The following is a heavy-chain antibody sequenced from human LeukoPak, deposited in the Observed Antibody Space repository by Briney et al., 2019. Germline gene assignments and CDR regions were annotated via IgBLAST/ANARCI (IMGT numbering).Heavy chain of an antibody. J-gene: IGHJ3*02. V-gene: IGHV3-13*01. D-gene: IGHD1-26*01. CDR1: GFTFNNYD. CDR3: VRAHVGAGLAFDI. CDR2: ISLVGGT. Sequence: PGGSLRLSCAASGFTFNNYDMHWVRQTTGKRLEWVSAISLVGGTYYPASVKGRFTVSRESAKNSLYLQMNSLRAGDTALYYCVRAHVGAGLAFDIWGRGTMVTVSS.